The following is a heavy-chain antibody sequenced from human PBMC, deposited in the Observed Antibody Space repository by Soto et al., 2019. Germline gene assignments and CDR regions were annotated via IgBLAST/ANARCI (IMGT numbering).Heavy chain of an antibody. CDR2: ISWNSGPL. Sequence: EVQLVESGGGLVQPGRSLRLSCAASGITFGDYAMHWVRQAPGKGLEWVSGISWNSGPLGYADSVKGRFTISRDNAKNSLYLQMNSLRAEDTALYYCATLRNWGQGTLVTVSS. CDR1: GITFGDYA. CDR3: ATLRN. V-gene: IGHV3-9*01. J-gene: IGHJ4*02.